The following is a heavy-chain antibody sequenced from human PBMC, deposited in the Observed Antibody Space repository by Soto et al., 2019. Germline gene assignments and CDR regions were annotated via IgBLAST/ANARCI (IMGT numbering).Heavy chain of an antibody. Sequence: GESLKISCXTSGYKFTSSWIAWVRQKPGKGLEWMGIIFPSDSDTRYSPSFRGQVTISADRSTSTVFLQWASLKASDTAVYFCARKDKSGYFNWFDPWGQGTLVTVSS. CDR1: GYKFTSSW. V-gene: IGHV5-51*01. J-gene: IGHJ5*02. CDR2: IFPSDSDT. D-gene: IGHD3-22*01. CDR3: ARKDKSGYFNWFDP.